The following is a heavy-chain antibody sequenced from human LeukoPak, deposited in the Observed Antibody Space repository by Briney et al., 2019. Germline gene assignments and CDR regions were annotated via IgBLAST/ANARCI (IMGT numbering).Heavy chain of an antibody. CDR2: INSDGRGT. V-gene: IGHV3-74*01. CDR1: EFTFSSYL. Sequence: GGSLRLSCAASEFTFSSYLLHWVRQAQGKGLVWVSLINSDGRGTSYADSVKGRFTISRDNAKNTLYLQMNSLRAEDTAVYYCARGSRLTIFGVVTIPYYYYYMDVWGKGTTVTVSS. J-gene: IGHJ6*03. D-gene: IGHD3-3*01. CDR3: ARGSRLTIFGVVTIPYYYYYMDV.